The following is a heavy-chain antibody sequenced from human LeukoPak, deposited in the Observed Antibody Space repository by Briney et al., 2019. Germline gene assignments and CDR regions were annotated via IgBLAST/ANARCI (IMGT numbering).Heavy chain of an antibody. J-gene: IGHJ6*02. D-gene: IGHD2-15*01. CDR1: GLPLDTHG. CDR3: MRISCTGSRCNPYSYYDMDD. CDR2: IWYDGGNQ. Sequence: PGGSLTLSCAASGLPLDTHGMHWARQAPGKGREGVAVIWYDGGNQFYSDSMKGRFTISRDNSQNTRYLQMNSVRAEDTVVYYCMRISCTGSRCNPYSYYDMDDWGQGTTVTVSS. V-gene: IGHV3-33*01.